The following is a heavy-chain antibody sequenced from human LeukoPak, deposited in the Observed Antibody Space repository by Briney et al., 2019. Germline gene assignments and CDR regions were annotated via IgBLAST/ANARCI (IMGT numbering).Heavy chain of an antibody. CDR2: ISSSSSYI. Sequence: GGSLRLSCAASGFTFSSYSMNWVRQAPGKGLEWVSSISSSSSYIYYADSVKGRFTISRDNAKNSLYLQMNSLRAEDTAVYYCARGPEWLVEGYFGYWGQGTLVTVSS. CDR1: GFTFSSYS. D-gene: IGHD6-19*01. V-gene: IGHV3-21*01. CDR3: ARGPEWLVEGYFGY. J-gene: IGHJ4*02.